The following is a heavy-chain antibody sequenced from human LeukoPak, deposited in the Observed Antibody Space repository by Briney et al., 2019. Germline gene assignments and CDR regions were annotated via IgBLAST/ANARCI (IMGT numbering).Heavy chain of an antibody. CDR1: GFTFSSYG. CDR3: AKVAGLLRYFDWLSDYFDY. CDR2: ISYDGSNK. J-gene: IGHJ4*02. Sequence: PGGSLRLSCAASGFTFSSYGMHWVRQAPGKGLEWVAVISYDGSNKYYADSVKGRFTISRDNSKNTLYLQMNSLRAEDTAVYYCAKVAGLLRYFDWLSDYFDYWGQGTLVTVSS. V-gene: IGHV3-30*18. D-gene: IGHD3-9*01.